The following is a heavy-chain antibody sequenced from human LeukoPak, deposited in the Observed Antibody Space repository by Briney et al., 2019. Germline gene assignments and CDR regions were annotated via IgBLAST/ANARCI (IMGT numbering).Heavy chain of an antibody. J-gene: IGHJ4*02. V-gene: IGHV1-46*01. CDR3: AKGGTWTIYYFDY. CDR2: INPSGGTT. Sequence: ASVKVSCKVSGYTLTELSIHWVRQAPGQGLEWMGIINPSGGTTSYAQKFQGRVTMTRDTSTTTVYMELSSLRSEDTAVYYCAKGGTWTIYYFDYWGQGTLVTVSS. CDR1: GYTLTELS. D-gene: IGHD3/OR15-3a*01.